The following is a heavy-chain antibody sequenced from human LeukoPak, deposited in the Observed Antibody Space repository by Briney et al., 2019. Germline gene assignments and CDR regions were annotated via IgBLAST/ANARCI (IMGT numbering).Heavy chain of an antibody. V-gene: IGHV3-21*01. D-gene: IGHD6-13*01. Sequence: GGSLRLSCAASGFTFSSYSMNWVRQAPGKGLEWVSSISSSSSYIYYADSVKGRFTISRDNAKNSLYLQMNSLRAEDTAVYYCARIVVGAAGGGGWFDPWGQGTTVTVSS. CDR3: ARIVVGAAGGGGWFDP. CDR1: GFTFSSYS. J-gene: IGHJ5*02. CDR2: ISSSSSYI.